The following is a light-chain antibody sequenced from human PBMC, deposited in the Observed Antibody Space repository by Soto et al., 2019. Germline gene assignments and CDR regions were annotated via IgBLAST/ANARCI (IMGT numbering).Light chain of an antibody. CDR1: SSNIGSNT. J-gene: IGLJ2*01. Sequence: QPVLTQPPSASGTPGQRVTISCSGGSSNIGSNTVTWYQQLPGTAPKLLIYVNTQRSSGVPDRFSGSKSGTSASLAISGLQSEDEADYYCATWDDSLNGPVFGGGTKLTVL. CDR2: VNT. CDR3: ATWDDSLNGPV. V-gene: IGLV1-44*01.